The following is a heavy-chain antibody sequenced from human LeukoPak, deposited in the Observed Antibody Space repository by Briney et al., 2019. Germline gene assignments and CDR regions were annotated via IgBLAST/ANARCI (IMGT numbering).Heavy chain of an antibody. CDR3: AREGPIAVAGTFDF. CDR1: GFKFSDYY. J-gene: IGHJ4*02. D-gene: IGHD6-19*01. V-gene: IGHV3-11*01. Sequence: GSLRLSCAASGFKFSDYYMSWIRQAPGKGLEWLAYISIGGSTIYYADSVKGRFTISRDNAKNSLFLQMNSLRVDDTAVYFCAREGPIAVAGTFDFWGQGTLVTVSS. CDR2: ISIGGSTI.